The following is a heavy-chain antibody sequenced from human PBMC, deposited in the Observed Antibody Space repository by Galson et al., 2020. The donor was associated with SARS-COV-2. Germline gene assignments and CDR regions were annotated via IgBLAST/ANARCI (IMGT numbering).Heavy chain of an antibody. J-gene: IGHJ4*02. CDR1: GFTFSSYA. D-gene: IGHD6-13*01. Sequence: GGSLRLSCAASGFTFSSYALHWVRQAPGKGLEWVAVISYDESNKYYADSVKGRFTISRDNSKNTGYLQMNSLRAEDTALYYRARIWGSSWSFDYWGQGTLVIVSS. CDR3: ARIWGSSWSFDY. V-gene: IGHV3-30*04. CDR2: ISYDESNK.